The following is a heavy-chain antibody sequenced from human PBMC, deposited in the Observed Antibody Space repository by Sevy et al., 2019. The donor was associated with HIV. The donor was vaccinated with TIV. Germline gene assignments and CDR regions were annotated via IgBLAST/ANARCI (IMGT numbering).Heavy chain of an antibody. D-gene: IGHD4-17*01. V-gene: IGHV3-11*01. CDR2: ISSSGSTL. CDR1: GFTLSEYY. Sequence: GGSLRLSCAASGFTLSEYYMSWIRQAPGKGLEWVSYISSSGSTLYYADSVKGQFTISRDNAKNSLYLQMNCLRAEDTAVYYCARLSIATVIDYWYFDLWGRGTLVTVSS. CDR3: ARLSIATVIDYWYFDL. J-gene: IGHJ2*01.